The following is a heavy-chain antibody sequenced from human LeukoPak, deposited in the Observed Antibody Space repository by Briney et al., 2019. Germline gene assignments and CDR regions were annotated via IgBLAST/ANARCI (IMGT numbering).Heavy chain of an antibody. Sequence: SETLSLTCTVSGYSISSGYYWGWIRQPPGKGLEWIGSIYHSGSTYYNPSPKSRVTISVDTSKNQFSLKLSSVTAADTAVYYCALITIFGVVIQKIDYWGQGTLVTVSS. CDR2: IYHSGST. J-gene: IGHJ4*02. D-gene: IGHD3-3*01. CDR1: GYSISSGYY. V-gene: IGHV4-38-2*02. CDR3: ALITIFGVVIQKIDY.